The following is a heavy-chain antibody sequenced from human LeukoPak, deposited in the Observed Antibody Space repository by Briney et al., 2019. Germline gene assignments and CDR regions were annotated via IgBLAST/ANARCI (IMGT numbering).Heavy chain of an antibody. CDR1: GFRFDDNA. D-gene: IGHD6-19*01. V-gene: IGHV3-9*01. CDR3: AKEVAGYYYNYALDV. Sequence: QPGRSLRLSCAASGFRFDDNAMHWVRQAPGKGLEWVSGISWNSGNIGYADSVKGRFTISRDNAKNSLYLQMNSLRVEDTALYFCAKEVAGYYYNYALDVWGQGTTVTVSS. J-gene: IGHJ6*02. CDR2: ISWNSGNI.